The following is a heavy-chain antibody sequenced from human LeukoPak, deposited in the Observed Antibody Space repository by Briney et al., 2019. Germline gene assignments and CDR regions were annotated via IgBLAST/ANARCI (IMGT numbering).Heavy chain of an antibody. CDR2: IYYSGST. CDR3: ARDGGGYAYYDY. Sequence: SETLSLTCTVSGGSISSGGYYWSWIRQHPGKGLEWIGYIYYSGSTYYNPSLKSRVTISVDTSKNQFSLKLSSVTAADTAVYYCARDGGGYAYYDYWGQGTLVTVSS. CDR1: GGSISSGGYY. V-gene: IGHV4-31*03. J-gene: IGHJ4*02. D-gene: IGHD5-12*01.